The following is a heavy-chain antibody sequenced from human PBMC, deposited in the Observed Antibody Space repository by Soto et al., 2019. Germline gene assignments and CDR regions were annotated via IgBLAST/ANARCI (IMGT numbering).Heavy chain of an antibody. J-gene: IGHJ4*02. Sequence: SETLSLTCTVSGGTVSSNSYYWSWIRQPPGMGLEWFGYMHYSGSTNYNPSLRSCVILSVDSSKNQFSLKLSFVTEAATAVYCCAGEWEPVCFDYWGQGTLVTVSS. D-gene: IGHD1-26*01. CDR3: AGEWEPVCFDY. CDR1: GGTVSSNSYY. V-gene: IGHV4-61*01. CDR2: MHYSGST.